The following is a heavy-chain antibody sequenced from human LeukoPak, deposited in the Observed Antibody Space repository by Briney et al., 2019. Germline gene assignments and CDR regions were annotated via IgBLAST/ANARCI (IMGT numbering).Heavy chain of an antibody. CDR3: AKYLVVSTPFFDY. J-gene: IGHJ4*02. Sequence: GRSLRLSCAASGFAFSSYAMTWVRQAPGKGLEWVSAISGSGGITHYAGSVKGRFTISRDNSKNTLYLQMNSLRAEDTAVYYCAKYLVVSTPFFDYWGQGTLVAVSS. D-gene: IGHD5/OR15-5a*01. CDR2: ISGSGGIT. CDR1: GFAFSSYA. V-gene: IGHV3-23*01.